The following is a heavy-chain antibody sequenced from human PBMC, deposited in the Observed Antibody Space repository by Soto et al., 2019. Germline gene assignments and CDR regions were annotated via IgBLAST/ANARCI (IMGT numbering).Heavy chain of an antibody. D-gene: IGHD1-1*01. CDR3: AKEFPLRVQVEDGMDV. CDR1: GFTFSSYA. V-gene: IGHV3-23*01. J-gene: IGHJ6*02. CDR2: ISGSGGST. Sequence: HPGGSLRLSCAASGFTFSSYAMSWVRQAPGKGLEWVSAISGSGGSTYYADPVKGRFTISRDNSKNTLYLQMNSLRAEDTAVYYCAKEFPLRVQVEDGMDVWGQGTTVTVSS.